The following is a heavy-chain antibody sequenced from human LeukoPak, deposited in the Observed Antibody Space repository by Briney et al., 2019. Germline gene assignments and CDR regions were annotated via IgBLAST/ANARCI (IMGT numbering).Heavy chain of an antibody. CDR1: GGPFSGYY. Sequence: PSETLSLTCAVYGGPFSGYYWSWIRQPPGKGLEWIGAINHSGSTNHNPSLKSRVTISVDTSKNQFSLRLSSVTAADTAVYYCARGGSIAAAGTGYFFDYWGQGTLVTVSS. V-gene: IGHV4-34*01. CDR2: INHSGST. CDR3: ARGGSIAAAGTGYFFDY. J-gene: IGHJ4*02. D-gene: IGHD6-13*01.